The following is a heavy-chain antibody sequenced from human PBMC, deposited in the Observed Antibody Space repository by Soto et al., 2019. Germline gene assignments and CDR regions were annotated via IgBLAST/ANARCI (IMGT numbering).Heavy chain of an antibody. CDR1: GGSVSSGSYY. V-gene: IGHV4-61*01. D-gene: IGHD3-3*01. CDR2: IYYSGST. Sequence: SETLSLTCTVSGGSVSSGSYYWSWIRQPPGKGLEWIGYIYYSGSTNYNPSLKSRVTISVDTSKNQFSLKLSSVTAADTAVYYCARADYHFWSGYRYSWFDPWGQGTLVTVSS. CDR3: ARADYHFWSGYRYSWFDP. J-gene: IGHJ5*02.